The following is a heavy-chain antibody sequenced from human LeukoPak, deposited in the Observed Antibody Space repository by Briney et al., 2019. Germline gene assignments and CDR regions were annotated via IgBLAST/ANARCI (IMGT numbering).Heavy chain of an antibody. CDR2: IRSKANSYAT. CDR1: GFTFSGSA. CDR3: TRLLESSSSIHYYYYYYMDV. Sequence: GGSLRLSCAASGFTFSGSAMHWVRQASGKGLEWVGRIRSKANSYATAYAASVKGRFTISRDDSKNTAYLQMNSLKTEDTAVYYCTRLLESSSSIHYYYYYYMDVWGEGTTVTVSS. D-gene: IGHD6-6*01. J-gene: IGHJ6*03. V-gene: IGHV3-73*01.